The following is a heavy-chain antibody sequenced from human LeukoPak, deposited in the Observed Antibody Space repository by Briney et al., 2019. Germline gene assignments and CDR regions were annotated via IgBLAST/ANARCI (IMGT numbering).Heavy chain of an antibody. CDR2: IRGSGGRT. CDR3: AKDDSGSYYPYYYYMDV. V-gene: IGHV3-23*01. CDR1: GFTFSNYG. J-gene: IGHJ6*03. D-gene: IGHD1-26*01. Sequence: GGSLRLSCAVSGFTFSNYGMSWVRQAPGKGLEWVSTIRGSGGRTYYADSVKGRFTISRDNSKNTLYLQMNSLRAEDTAVYYCAKDDSGSYYPYYYYMDVWGKGTTVTISS.